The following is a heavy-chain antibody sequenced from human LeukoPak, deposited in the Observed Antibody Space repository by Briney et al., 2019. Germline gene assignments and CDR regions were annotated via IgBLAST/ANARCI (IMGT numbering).Heavy chain of an antibody. Sequence: PSETLSLTCVVSGYSISSGYQWAWIRQSPGKGLEWIGSIYHTGSAHYNPSLQSRVTISVDTSNNRFSLKLNSVTAADTAIYYCARDPRSLTPDCTSTSCYENYFDPWGQGTLVTVSS. CDR3: ARDPRSLTPDCTSTSCYENYFDP. D-gene: IGHD2-2*01. V-gene: IGHV4-38-2*02. CDR1: GYSISSGYQ. J-gene: IGHJ5*02. CDR2: IYHTGSA.